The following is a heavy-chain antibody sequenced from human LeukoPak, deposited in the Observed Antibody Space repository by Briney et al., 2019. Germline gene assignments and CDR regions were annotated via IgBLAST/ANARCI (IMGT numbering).Heavy chain of an antibody. J-gene: IGHJ4*02. CDR3: TRDFQNIATDY. Sequence: GGSLRLSCAASGFTFSSYSMNWVRQAPGKGLEWVSYISSSSSTIYYADSVKGRFTISGDNAKNSLYLQMNSLRVEDTAVYYCTRDFQNIATDYWGQGTLVIVSS. CDR1: GFTFSSYS. D-gene: IGHD2/OR15-2a*01. CDR2: ISSSSSTI. V-gene: IGHV3-48*04.